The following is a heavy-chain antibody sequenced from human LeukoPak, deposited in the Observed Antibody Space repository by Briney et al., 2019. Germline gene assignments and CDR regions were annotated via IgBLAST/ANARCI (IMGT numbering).Heavy chain of an antibody. CDR2: ISGSGGST. V-gene: IGHV3-23*01. CDR1: GFTFSSYA. J-gene: IGHJ3*02. D-gene: IGHD3-10*01. Sequence: GGTLRLSCAASGFTFSSYAMSWVRQAPGKGLEWVSAISGSGGSTYYADSVKGRFTISRDNSKNTLYLQMNSLRAEDTAVYYCAKDLRITMVRGAFDIWGQGTMVTVSS. CDR3: AKDLRITMVRGAFDI.